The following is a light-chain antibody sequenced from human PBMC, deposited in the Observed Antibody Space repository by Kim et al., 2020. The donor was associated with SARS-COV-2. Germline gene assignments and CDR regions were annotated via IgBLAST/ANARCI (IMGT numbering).Light chain of an antibody. CDR3: QQYSAWPLT. J-gene: IGKJ4*01. V-gene: IGKV3-15*01. CDR1: QSVRSN. CDR2: GVS. Sequence: EIVLTQSPGTLSLSPGERATLSCRASQSVRSNLLAWYQQKPGQAPRLLIYGVSTRATGIPARFSGTESGTEFTLTISSLQSEDSAVYYCQQYSAWPLTFGGGTKVDIK.